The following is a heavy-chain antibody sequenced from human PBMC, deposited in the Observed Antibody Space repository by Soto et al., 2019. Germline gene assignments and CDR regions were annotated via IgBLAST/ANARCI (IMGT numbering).Heavy chain of an antibody. V-gene: IGHV1-69*01. J-gene: IGHJ4*02. Sequence: QVQLVQSGAEVKKPGSSVKVSCKASGGTFSSYAISWVRQAPGQGLEWMGGIIPIFGTANYAQKFQGRVTITADESTSTAYMELSSLRSEDTAVYYCAGSYYYDSSGYYYYFDYWGQGTLVTVSS. CDR3: AGSYYYDSSGYYYYFDY. CDR2: IIPIFGTA. D-gene: IGHD3-22*01. CDR1: GGTFSSYA.